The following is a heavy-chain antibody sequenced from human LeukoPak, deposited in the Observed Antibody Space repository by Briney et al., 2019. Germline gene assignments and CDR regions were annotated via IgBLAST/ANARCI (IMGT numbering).Heavy chain of an antibody. V-gene: IGHV4-39*07. CDR2: IYYSGST. CDR3: ARVVGATFSRPSRFDY. D-gene: IGHD1-26*01. Sequence: SETLSLTCTVSGGSISSTSYYWGWIRQPPGKGLEWIASIYYSGSTYDNPSLKSRVTVSVDTSKNQFSLKLNSVTAADTAVYYCARVVGATFSRPSRFDYWGQGTLVTVSS. CDR1: GGSISSTSYY. J-gene: IGHJ4*02.